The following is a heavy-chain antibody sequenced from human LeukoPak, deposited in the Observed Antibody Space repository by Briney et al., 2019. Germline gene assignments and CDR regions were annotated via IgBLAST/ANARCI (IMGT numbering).Heavy chain of an antibody. CDR2: IIPIFGTA. J-gene: IGHJ5*02. V-gene: IGHV1-69*05. CDR1: GGTFSSYA. D-gene: IGHD6-13*01. Sequence: SVKVSCKASGGTFSSYAISWVRQAPGQGLEWMGGIIPIFGTANYAQKFQGRVTITTDESTSTAYMELSSLRSEDTAVYHCARGASIAAAGTGNWFDPWGQGTLVTVSS. CDR3: ARGASIAAAGTGNWFDP.